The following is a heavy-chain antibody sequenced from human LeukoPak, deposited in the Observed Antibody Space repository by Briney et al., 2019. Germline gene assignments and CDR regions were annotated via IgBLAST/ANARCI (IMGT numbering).Heavy chain of an antibody. V-gene: IGHV3-30-3*01. D-gene: IGHD6-19*01. CDR1: GFTFSSYA. Sequence: GRSLRLSCAASGFTFSSYAMHWVRQAPGKGLEWVAVISYDGSNKYYADSVKGRFTISRDNSKNTLYLQMNSLRAEDTAVYYCARGGSGWLPFDYWGQGTLVTVSS. CDR3: ARGGSGWLPFDY. J-gene: IGHJ4*02. CDR2: ISYDGSNK.